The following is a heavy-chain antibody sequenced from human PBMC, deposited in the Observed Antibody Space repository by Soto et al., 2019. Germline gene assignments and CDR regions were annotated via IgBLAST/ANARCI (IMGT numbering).Heavy chain of an antibody. CDR3: ARDPGGARGFDF. J-gene: IGHJ5*01. V-gene: IGHV1-18*01. CDR1: GYPFPVFG. CDR2: MSPYNGHT. D-gene: IGHD3-10*01. Sequence: QVQLMQSGPEVKKPGASVKVSCKASGYPFPVFGISWVRQAPGQGLEWMGWMSPYNGHTNYAQKLQGRVTMTPDTSTSTAYMELRSLRSDDTAVYYCARDPGGARGFDFWGQGTLVTVSS.